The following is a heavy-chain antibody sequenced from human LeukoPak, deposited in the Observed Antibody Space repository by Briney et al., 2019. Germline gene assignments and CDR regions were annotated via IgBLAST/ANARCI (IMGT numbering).Heavy chain of an antibody. CDR3: AREVDY. CDR2: ISYDGSNK. J-gene: IGHJ4*02. V-gene: IGHV3-30-3*01. CDR1: GFTFSSYA. Sequence: GGSLRLSCAASGFTFSSYAMHWVRQAPGKGLEWVAVISYDGSNKYYADSAKGRFTISRDNSKNTLYLQMNSLRAEDTAVYYCAREVDYWGQGTLVTVSS.